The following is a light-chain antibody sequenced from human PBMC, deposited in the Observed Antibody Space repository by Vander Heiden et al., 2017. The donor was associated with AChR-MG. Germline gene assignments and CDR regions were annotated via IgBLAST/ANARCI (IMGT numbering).Light chain of an antibody. Sequence: DIVLTQSPGTLSLSPGERATLSSRASQSLNSIYLAWYQQKPGQSPRLLMYDISRRATGFPDRFSASGSGTDFTLTISRLEPEDFAVYYCQNYGSSPWTFGQGTKVEIK. CDR3: QNYGSSPWT. V-gene: IGKV3-20*01. CDR1: QSLNSIY. J-gene: IGKJ1*01. CDR2: DIS.